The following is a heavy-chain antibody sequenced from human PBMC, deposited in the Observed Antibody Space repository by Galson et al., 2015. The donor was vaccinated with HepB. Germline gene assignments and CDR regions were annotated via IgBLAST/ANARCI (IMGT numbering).Heavy chain of an antibody. V-gene: IGHV1-18*01. D-gene: IGHD2-15*01. CDR2: ISPYNRDT. CDR3: ARGALVVVVNATRNNWFDP. Sequence: SVKVSCKASGYTFSSYSITWVRQAPGQGLEWVGWISPYNRDTNYARKLQGRVTMTTDTSTNTAYMELRCLRSDDTAVYYCARGALVVVVNATRNNWFDPWGQGTPVTVSS. J-gene: IGHJ5*02. CDR1: GYTFSSYS.